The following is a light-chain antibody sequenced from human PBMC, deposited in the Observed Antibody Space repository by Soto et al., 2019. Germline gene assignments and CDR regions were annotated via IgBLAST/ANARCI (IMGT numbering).Light chain of an antibody. J-gene: IGLJ1*01. Sequence: QSALTQPASVSGSPGQSITISCTGTTSDFNYYNSVSWYQHHPGQAPKLMIYNVSNRPSGVSYRFSGSKSGNTASLTISGLQAEDEADYYCTSYTSSTTYFFGTATKVTVL. V-gene: IGLV2-14*03. CDR3: TSYTSSTTYF. CDR2: NVS. CDR1: TSDFNYYNS.